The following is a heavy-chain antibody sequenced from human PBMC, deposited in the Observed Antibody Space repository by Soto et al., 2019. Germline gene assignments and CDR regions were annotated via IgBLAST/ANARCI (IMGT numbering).Heavy chain of an antibody. CDR3: ARGPFYDSSGYYPGGFDY. D-gene: IGHD3-22*01. CDR1: GYSFTSDW. J-gene: IGHJ4*02. Sequence: PGESLKISCKGSGYSFTSDWIGWVRQMPGKGLEWMGIIYPGDSDTRYSPSFQGQVTISADKSISTAYLQWSSLKASDTAMYYCARGPFYDSSGYYPGGFDYWGQGTLVTVSS. V-gene: IGHV5-51*01. CDR2: IYPGDSDT.